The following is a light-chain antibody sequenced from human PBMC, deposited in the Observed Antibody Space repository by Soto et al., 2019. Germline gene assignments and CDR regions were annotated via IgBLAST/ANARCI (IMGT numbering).Light chain of an antibody. Sequence: QLVLTQSPSASASLGASVKLTCTLSSGHSSYAIAWHQQQPEKGPRYLMKLNSDGSHSKGDGIPDRFSGSSSGAERYLTISSLQSEDEADYYCQTWGTGTLVFGGGTKLPVL. CDR3: QTWGTGTLV. CDR2: LNSDGSH. CDR1: SGHSSYA. J-gene: IGLJ3*02. V-gene: IGLV4-69*01.